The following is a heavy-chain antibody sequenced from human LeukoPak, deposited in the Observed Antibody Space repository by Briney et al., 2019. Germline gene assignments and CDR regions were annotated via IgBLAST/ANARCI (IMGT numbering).Heavy chain of an antibody. Sequence: GGSLRLSCAASGFTFSSYAMSWVRQAPGKGLEWVSAISGSGGSTYYADSVKGRFTISRDNSKNTLYLQMNSLRAEDTAVYYCAKGELIAVAGNHAEYFQHWGQGTLVTVSS. J-gene: IGHJ1*01. CDR2: ISGSGGST. CDR3: AKGELIAVAGNHAEYFQH. CDR1: GFTFSSYA. D-gene: IGHD6-19*01. V-gene: IGHV3-23*01.